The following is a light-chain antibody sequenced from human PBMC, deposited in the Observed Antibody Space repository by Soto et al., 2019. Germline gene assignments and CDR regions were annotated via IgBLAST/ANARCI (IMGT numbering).Light chain of an antibody. Sequence: DIQMTQSPSSLSASVGDRVTITCRASQGIRTDLGWYQQKPGKAPKRLIYAASSLQSGVPSRVSGSGSGTEFTLTISSLQPEDFATYYCLQYNSYPWTFGQGTKVEIK. CDR3: LQYNSYPWT. V-gene: IGKV1-17*01. CDR2: AAS. CDR1: QGIRTD. J-gene: IGKJ1*01.